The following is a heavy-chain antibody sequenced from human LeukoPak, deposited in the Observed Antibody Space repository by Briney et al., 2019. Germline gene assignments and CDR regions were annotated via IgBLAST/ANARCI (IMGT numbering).Heavy chain of an antibody. V-gene: IGHV3-53*01. Sequence: GGSLRLSCAASGFTVSSNYMSWVRQAPGKGLEWVSVIYSGGSTYYADSVKGRFTISRDNSKNTLYLQMNSLRAEDTAVYYCAREPVGYCTNGVCSGWFDPWGQGTLVTVSS. CDR1: GFTVSSNY. J-gene: IGHJ5*02. D-gene: IGHD2-8*01. CDR2: IYSGGST. CDR3: AREPVGYCTNGVCSGWFDP.